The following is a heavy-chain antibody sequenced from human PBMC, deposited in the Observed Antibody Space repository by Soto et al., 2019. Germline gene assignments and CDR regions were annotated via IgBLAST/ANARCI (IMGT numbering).Heavy chain of an antibody. CDR3: AREIADFYGMDV. CDR2: ISYDGCNK. V-gene: IGHV3-30-3*01. Sequence: GGSLRLSCAASGFTFSSYAMHWVRQAPGKGLEWVAVISYDGCNKYYADSVKGRFTISRDNSKNTLYLQMNSLRAEDTAVYYCAREIADFYGMDVWGQGTTVTVSS. CDR1: GFTFSSYA. J-gene: IGHJ6*02.